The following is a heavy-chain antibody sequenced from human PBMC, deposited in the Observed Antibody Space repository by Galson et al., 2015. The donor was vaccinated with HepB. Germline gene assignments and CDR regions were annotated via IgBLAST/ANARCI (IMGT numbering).Heavy chain of an antibody. CDR3: ARYGDHAFRRFDY. CDR1: GFTFSGYY. D-gene: IGHD4-17*01. CDR2: ISSSGSSI. Sequence: SLRLSCAASGFTFSGYYMSWVRQAPGKGLEWVSYISSSGSSIYYADSVKGRFTISRDNAKNSLYLQMNSLRAEDTAVYYCARYGDHAFRRFDYWGQGTLVTVSS. J-gene: IGHJ4*02. V-gene: IGHV3-11*01.